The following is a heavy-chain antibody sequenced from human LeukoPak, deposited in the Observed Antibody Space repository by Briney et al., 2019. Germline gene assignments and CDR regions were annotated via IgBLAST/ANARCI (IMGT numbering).Heavy chain of an antibody. CDR2: ISRGSTTI. D-gene: IGHD4-17*01. V-gene: IGHV3-48*04. CDR1: GFTFSSYG. J-gene: IGHJ4*02. Sequence: GRSLRLSCAASGFTFSSYGMHWVRQVPGKGLEWLSYISRGSTTIYYADSVKGRFTISRDNARSSLFLQMSNLRVEDTAVYFCARGATVTYYFDHWGQGILVAVSS. CDR3: ARGATVTYYFDH.